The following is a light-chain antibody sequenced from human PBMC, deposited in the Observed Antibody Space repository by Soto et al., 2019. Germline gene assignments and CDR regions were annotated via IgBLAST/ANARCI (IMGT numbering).Light chain of an antibody. CDR2: EGS. CDR1: SSDVGSYNL. V-gene: IGLV2-23*01. J-gene: IGLJ1*01. Sequence: QSALTQPASVSGSPGQSITISCTGTSSDVGSYNLVSWYQQHPGKAPKLMIYEGSKRPSGVSNRFSGSKSGNTASLTISGLQAEDEADYYSCSYAVGSTPYVFGTGTKVTVL. CDR3: CSYAVGSTPYV.